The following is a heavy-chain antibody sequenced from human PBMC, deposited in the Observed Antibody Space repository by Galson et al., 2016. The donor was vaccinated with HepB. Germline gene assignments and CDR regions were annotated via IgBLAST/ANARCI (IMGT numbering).Heavy chain of an antibody. CDR2: IYYSGST. CDR3: ARAAYSGSYHWFDP. V-gene: IGHV4-59*01. J-gene: IGHJ5*02. Sequence: SETLSLTCTVSGGSISSYYWTWIRQPPGKGLEWIGYIYYSGSTNYNPSLKSRVTILVDTSKTQFSLKLSSATAADTAVYYCARAAYSGSYHWFDPWGQGTLVTVSS. CDR1: GGSISSYY. D-gene: IGHD1-26*01.